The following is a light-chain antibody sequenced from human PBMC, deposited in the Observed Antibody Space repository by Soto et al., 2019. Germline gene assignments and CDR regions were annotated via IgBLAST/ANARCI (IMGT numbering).Light chain of an antibody. Sequence: LTQPHSVSESPGKTVTISCTRSSGSIASNYVQWYQQRPGSAPKLMIYEGSKRPSGVSNRFSGSKSGNTASLTISGLQAEDEADYYCCSYAGSSTHVVFGGGTKLTVL. CDR3: CSYAGSSTHVV. CDR2: EGS. J-gene: IGLJ2*01. V-gene: IGLV2-23*01. CDR1: SGSIASNY.